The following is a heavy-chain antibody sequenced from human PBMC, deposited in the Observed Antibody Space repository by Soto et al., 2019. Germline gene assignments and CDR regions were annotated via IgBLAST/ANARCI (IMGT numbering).Heavy chain of an antibody. CDR2: IRSKPNNYAT. D-gene: IGHD3-3*01. CDR1: GFTFSGSA. Sequence: EVQLVESGGGLVQPGGSLKLSCAASGFTFSGSAMHWVRQASGKGLEWVGRIRSKPNNYATAYGASVKGRFTISRDDSKNTAYLQMNSLKAEDTAVYYCSRQASDFWSGKPQYHMDVWGKGTTVTVSS. J-gene: IGHJ6*03. CDR3: SRQASDFWSGKPQYHMDV. V-gene: IGHV3-73*01.